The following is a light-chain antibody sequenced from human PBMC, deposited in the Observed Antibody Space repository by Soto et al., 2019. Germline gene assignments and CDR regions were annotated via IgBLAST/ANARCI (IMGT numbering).Light chain of an antibody. Sequence: DIQMTQSPSTLSASVGDRVTITCRASQSISDWLAWFQQKPGKAPKVLIYDASTLESGVPSRFSGSGSGTEFTLTISSLRPEDFATYYCQQHNSSPWTFGQGTRVEIK. J-gene: IGKJ1*01. V-gene: IGKV1-5*01. CDR2: DAS. CDR1: QSISDW. CDR3: QQHNSSPWT.